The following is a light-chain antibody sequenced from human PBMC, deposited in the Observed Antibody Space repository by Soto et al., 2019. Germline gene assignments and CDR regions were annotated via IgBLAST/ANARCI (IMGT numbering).Light chain of an antibody. J-gene: IGKJ1*01. CDR3: QQSYSNPWT. CDR1: QSISSY. Sequence: DIQMTQSTSSLSASVGDRVTITGRASQSISSYLNWYQQQTGKAPKLLIYAASSLQSGVPSRFSGRGSGTDFTLTISSLQTEDFSTYSCQQSYSNPWTFGQGTKVDIK. V-gene: IGKV1-39*01. CDR2: AAS.